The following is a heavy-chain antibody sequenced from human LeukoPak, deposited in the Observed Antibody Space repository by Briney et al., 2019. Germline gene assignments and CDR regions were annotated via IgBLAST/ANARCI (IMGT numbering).Heavy chain of an antibody. CDR1: GFTFSSHG. Sequence: GGSLRLSCAASGFTFSSHGINWVRQAPGKGLEWVSGISPSGDITYYTDSVQGRFTISRDNSKNMMYVQMNSLRAEDTAVYYCAKDLIVVVPAAMPFRGCCFDYWGQGTLVTVSS. V-gene: IGHV3-23*01. CDR3: AKDLIVVVPAAMPFRGCCFDY. D-gene: IGHD2-2*01. CDR2: ISPSGDIT. J-gene: IGHJ4*02.